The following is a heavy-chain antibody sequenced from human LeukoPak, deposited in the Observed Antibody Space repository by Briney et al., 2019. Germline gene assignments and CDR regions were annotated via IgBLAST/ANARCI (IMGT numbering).Heavy chain of an antibody. CDR2: INPSGGST. CDR1: GYTFTGYY. V-gene: IGHV1-46*01. J-gene: IGHJ4*02. D-gene: IGHD1-26*01. Sequence: ASVKVSCKASGYTFTGYYMHWVRQAPGQGLEWIAIINPSGGSTTYAQKFQGRVTVTRDMSTSTVYMELSSLRSEDTALYYCAKGWELLSFDYWGQGTLVTVSS. CDR3: AKGWELLSFDY.